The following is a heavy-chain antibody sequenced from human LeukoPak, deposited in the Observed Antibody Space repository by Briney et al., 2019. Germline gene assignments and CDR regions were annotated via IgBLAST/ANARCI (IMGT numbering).Heavy chain of an antibody. J-gene: IGHJ6*03. CDR1: GGSISSYY. CDR3: ARGVPAASDYYYYYMDV. V-gene: IGHV4-59*01. D-gene: IGHD2-2*01. Sequence: SETLSLTCTASGGSISSYYWSWIRQPPGKGLEWIGYIYYSGSTNYNPSLKSRVTISVDTSKNQFSLKLSSVTAADTAVYYCARGVPAASDYYYYYMDVWGKGTTVTVSS. CDR2: IYYSGST.